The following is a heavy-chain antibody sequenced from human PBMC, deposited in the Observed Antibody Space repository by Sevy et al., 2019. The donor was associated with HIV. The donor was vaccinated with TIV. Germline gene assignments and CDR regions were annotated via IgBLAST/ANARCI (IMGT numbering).Heavy chain of an antibody. CDR2: MNPNSGNT. Sequence: ASVKVSCKASGYTFTSYDINWVRQATGQGLEWMGWMNPNSGNTGYAQTFQGRVTMTRNTSISTAYMELSSLRSEDTAVYYCARSGSGGVRGVQAFDIWGQGTMVTVSS. J-gene: IGHJ3*02. CDR3: ARSGSGGVRGVQAFDI. CDR1: GYTFTSYD. D-gene: IGHD3-10*01. V-gene: IGHV1-8*01.